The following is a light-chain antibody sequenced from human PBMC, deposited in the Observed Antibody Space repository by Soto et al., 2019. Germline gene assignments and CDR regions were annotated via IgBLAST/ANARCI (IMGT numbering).Light chain of an antibody. CDR3: QQYGSSHT. V-gene: IGKV3-20*01. CDR2: GAS. CDR1: QSVTSTY. Sequence: ENVLSQSPGTLSFSPGERASLSCRASQSVTSTYLAWYQQKPGQAPRLLIYGASSRAIGIPDRFSGSVSGSDFILTINRLEPEDFAVYYCQQYGSSHTFGQGTRLETK. J-gene: IGKJ5*01.